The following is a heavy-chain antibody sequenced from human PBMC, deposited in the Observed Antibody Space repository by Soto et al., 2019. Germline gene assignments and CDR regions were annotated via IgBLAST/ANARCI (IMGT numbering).Heavy chain of an antibody. CDR1: GGTFSSYA. Sequence: QVQLVQSGAEVKKPGSSVKVSCKASGGTFSSYAISWVRQAPGQGLEWMGGIIPIFGTANYAQKFQGRVTITVDKSTSTASMELSSLRSEDTAVYYCARVSTYSSSWYYFDYWGQGTLVTVSS. CDR3: ARVSTYSSSWYYFDY. J-gene: IGHJ4*02. V-gene: IGHV1-69*06. D-gene: IGHD6-13*01. CDR2: IIPIFGTA.